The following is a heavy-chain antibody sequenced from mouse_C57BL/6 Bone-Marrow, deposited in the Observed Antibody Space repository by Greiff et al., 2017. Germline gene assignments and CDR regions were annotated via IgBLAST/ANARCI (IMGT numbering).Heavy chain of an antibody. CDR2: IRSKSSNYAT. Sequence: EVQLVESGGGLVQPKGSLKLSCAASGFTFNTYAMHWVRQAPGTGLEWVARIRSKSSNYATYYADSVKDRFTISRDDSQSMLYLQMNNLKTEDTAMYYCVRELWLRRGLAYWGQGTLVTVSA. D-gene: IGHD2-2*01. CDR3: VRELWLRRGLAY. CDR1: GFTFNTYA. J-gene: IGHJ3*01. V-gene: IGHV10-3*01.